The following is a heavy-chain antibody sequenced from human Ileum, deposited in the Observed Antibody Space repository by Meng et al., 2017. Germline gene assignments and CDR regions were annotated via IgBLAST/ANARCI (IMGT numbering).Heavy chain of an antibody. J-gene: IGHJ4*02. CDR2: IYPGGSI. V-gene: IGHV4-4*02. CDR1: GGSINSYVW. D-gene: IGHD2-15*01. Sequence: QGQVEEAVPGLVGPSGTLSLTWAVSGGSINSYVWWSWVRQAPGKELEWIGEIYPGGSINYNPSLKSRVTISADTSKNQFSLSLDSVTAADTAVYYCVRNDYCSGGTCYPHFDYWGQGTLVTVSS. CDR3: VRNDYCSGGTCYPHFDY.